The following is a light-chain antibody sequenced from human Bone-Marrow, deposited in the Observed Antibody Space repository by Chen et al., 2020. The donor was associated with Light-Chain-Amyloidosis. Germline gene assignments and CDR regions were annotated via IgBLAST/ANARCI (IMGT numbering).Light chain of an antibody. CDR3: QEYYDTPHT. V-gene: IGKV1-NL1*01. CDR1: RIISNS. CDR2: AAS. Sequence: DIQMTQSPSSLSASVGDRVTITCRASRIISNSLVWYQQKPGKAPKLLLYAASRWESGVPSRFSGSGSGTDYTLTITSLEPEDFATYYCQEYYDTPHTFGQGTKLEIK. J-gene: IGKJ2*01.